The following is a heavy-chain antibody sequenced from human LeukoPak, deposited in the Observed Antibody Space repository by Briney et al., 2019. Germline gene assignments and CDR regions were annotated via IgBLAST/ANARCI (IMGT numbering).Heavy chain of an antibody. J-gene: IGHJ6*03. D-gene: IGHD2-15*01. CDR2: ISSSSSYI. V-gene: IGHV3-21*04. CDR1: GFTFSSYS. CDR3: AKNGDRGAYCSGGTCYPYYYYYMDV. Sequence: GGSLRLSCAASGFTFSSYSMNWVRQAPGKGLEWVSSISSSSSYIYYADSVKGHFTISRDNSKNTVYLQMNSLSAEDTAVYYCAKNGDRGAYCSGGTCYPYYYYYMDVWGKGTTVTISS.